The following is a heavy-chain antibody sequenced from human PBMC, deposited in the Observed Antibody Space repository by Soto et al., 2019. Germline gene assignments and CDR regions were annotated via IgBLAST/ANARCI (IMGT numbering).Heavy chain of an antibody. V-gene: IGHV1-8*01. D-gene: IGHD3-22*01. J-gene: IGHJ4*02. CDR3: ARGGTYYYDSSGLGFDY. Sequence: QVQLVQSGAEVKKPGASVKVSCKASGYTFTSYDINLVRQATGQGLEWMGWMNPNSGNTGYAQKFQGRVTMTRNTSISTAYMELSSLRSEDTAVYYCARGGTYYYDSSGLGFDYWGQGTLVTVSS. CDR1: GYTFTSYD. CDR2: MNPNSGNT.